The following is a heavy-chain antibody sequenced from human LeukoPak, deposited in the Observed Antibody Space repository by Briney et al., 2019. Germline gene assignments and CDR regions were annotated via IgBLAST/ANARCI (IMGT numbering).Heavy chain of an antibody. J-gene: IGHJ4*02. D-gene: IGHD7-27*01. CDR3: AREANWGSPDY. V-gene: IGHV4-59*01. Sequence: SETLSLTCTVSGGSISSDYWSWIRQSPGKGLEWIGYTYYSGTTSYNPSLKSRVTISLDTSKNQFSLKLSSVTAADTAVYYCAREANWGSPDYWGQGTLVTVSS. CDR2: TYYSGTT. CDR1: GGSISSDY.